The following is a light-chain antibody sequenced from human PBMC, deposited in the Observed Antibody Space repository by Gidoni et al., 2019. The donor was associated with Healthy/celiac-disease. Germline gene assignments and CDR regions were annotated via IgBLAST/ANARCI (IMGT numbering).Light chain of an antibody. Sequence: QSVLTQPPSASGTPGQRVTISCSGGSSNIGSNTVNWYQQLPGTAPKLLIYSNNQRPSGVPDRFSGSKSGTSASLAISGLQSEDEADYYCAAWDDSLNEEVFGGGTKLTVL. V-gene: IGLV1-44*01. CDR1: SSNIGSNT. J-gene: IGLJ2*01. CDR2: SNN. CDR3: AAWDDSLNEEV.